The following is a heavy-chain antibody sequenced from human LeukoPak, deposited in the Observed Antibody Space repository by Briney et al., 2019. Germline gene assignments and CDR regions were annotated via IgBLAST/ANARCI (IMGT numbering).Heavy chain of an antibody. D-gene: IGHD3-22*01. J-gene: IGHJ5*02. CDR2: MYYSGST. Sequence: PSQTLSLTCTVSGGSISSGDYYWSWIRQPPGKGLEWIAYMYYSGSTYYNPSLKSRVTMSADTSRNQLSLKLSSVTAADTAVYYCARPYYYDSRIDPWGQGILVTVSS. CDR1: GGSISSGDYY. V-gene: IGHV4-30-4*01. CDR3: ARPYYYDSRIDP.